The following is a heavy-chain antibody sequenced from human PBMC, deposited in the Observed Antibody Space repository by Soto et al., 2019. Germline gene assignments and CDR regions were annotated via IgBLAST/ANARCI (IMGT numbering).Heavy chain of an antibody. J-gene: IGHJ1*01. CDR1: GYTFTSYG. CDR2: ISAYNGNT. D-gene: IGHD5-12*01. Sequence: GASVKVSCKASGYTFTSYGISWARQAPGQGLEWMGWISAYNGNTNYAQKLQGRVTMTTDTSTSTAYMELRSLRSDDTAVYYCARDVGDGYTIGFQHWGQGTLVTVSS. V-gene: IGHV1-18*01. CDR3: ARDVGDGYTIGFQH.